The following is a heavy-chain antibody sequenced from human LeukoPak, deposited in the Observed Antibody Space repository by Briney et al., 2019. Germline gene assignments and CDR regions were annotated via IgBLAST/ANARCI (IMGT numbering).Heavy chain of an antibody. D-gene: IGHD1-26*01. CDR1: GGSISSYY. CDR2: IYDRGST. Sequence: SETLSLTCTVSGGSISSYYWSWIRRPPGKGLEWIGNIYDRGSTKYNPSLKSRVTISVDTSKNQFSLRLSSVTAADTAVYYCARHGTGYFDYWGQGTLVTVSS. CDR3: ARHGTGYFDY. J-gene: IGHJ4*02. V-gene: IGHV4-59*01.